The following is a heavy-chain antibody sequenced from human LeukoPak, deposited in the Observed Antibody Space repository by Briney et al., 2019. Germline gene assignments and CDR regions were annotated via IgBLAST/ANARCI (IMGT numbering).Heavy chain of an antibody. CDR3: ARQLLIFDSSAFDF. V-gene: IGHV4-31*03. Sequence: SETLSLTYTVSGGSISSGGYYWSWIRQHPGKGLEWIGYIYYSGSTYCNPSLKSRVTISVDTSKNQFSLKLSSVTAADTAVYYCARQLLIFDSSAFDFWGQGTLVTVSS. CDR2: IYYSGST. J-gene: IGHJ4*02. CDR1: GGSISSGGYY. D-gene: IGHD3-22*01.